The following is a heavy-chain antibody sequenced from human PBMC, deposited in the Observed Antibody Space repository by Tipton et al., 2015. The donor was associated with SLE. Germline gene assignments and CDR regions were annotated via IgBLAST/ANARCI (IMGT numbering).Heavy chain of an antibody. D-gene: IGHD2-21*01. CDR3: ARVYCGAECYLGY. CDR1: GYTFSRYD. Sequence: QLVQSGAEVKKPGALVRVSCKASGYTFSRYDINWVRQATGQGLEWVGWMNPNTGNAGYAQKFQGRVTLTRDTSISTAYMDLSSLRSEDTAVYYCARVYCGAECYLGYWGQGTLVTVSS. J-gene: IGHJ4*02. V-gene: IGHV1-8*01. CDR2: MNPNTGNA.